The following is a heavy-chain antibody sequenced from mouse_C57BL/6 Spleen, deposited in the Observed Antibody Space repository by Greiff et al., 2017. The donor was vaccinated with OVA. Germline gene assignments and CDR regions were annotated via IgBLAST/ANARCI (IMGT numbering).Heavy chain of an antibody. D-gene: IGHD1-1*01. J-gene: IGHJ4*01. CDR3: AGYGSSYNYAMDY. V-gene: IGHV1-50*01. Sequence: VQLQQPGAELVKPGASVKLSCKASGYTFTSYWMQWVKQRPGQGLEWIGEIDPSDSYTNYNQKFKGKATLTVDTSSSTAYMQLSSLTSEDSAVYYCAGYGSSYNYAMDYWGQGTSVTVSS. CDR1: GYTFTSYW. CDR2: IDPSDSYT.